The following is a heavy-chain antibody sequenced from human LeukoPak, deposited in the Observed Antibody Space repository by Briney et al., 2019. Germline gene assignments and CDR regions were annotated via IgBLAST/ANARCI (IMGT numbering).Heavy chain of an antibody. D-gene: IGHD4-23*01. J-gene: IGHJ4*02. Sequence: SETLSLTCTVSGASINNDFWTWIRQPAGKGLEWIGRIYSSGTTNYNPSLKSRVIMSVDTSKNQFSLKLSSVTAADTAVYYCARGGGGNSPLDYWGQGTLVTVSS. CDR3: ARGGGGNSPLDY. V-gene: IGHV4-4*07. CDR1: GASINNDF. CDR2: IYSSGTT.